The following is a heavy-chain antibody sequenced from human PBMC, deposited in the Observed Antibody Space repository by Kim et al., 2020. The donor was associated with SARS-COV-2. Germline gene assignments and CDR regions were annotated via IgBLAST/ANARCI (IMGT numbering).Heavy chain of an antibody. CDR2: VSGDGSTT. CDR3: ARGGFYAGMGV. D-gene: IGHD4-17*01. Sequence: GGSLRLSCVASGFSMSDYWINWVRQAPGKGLVWVARVSGDGSTTHYADSVKGRFAIFRDDAKNTLYLAINSLGADDTARYYCARGGFYAGMGVWGQGTTVTVSS. V-gene: IGHV3-74*01. CDR1: GFSMSDYW. J-gene: IGHJ6*02.